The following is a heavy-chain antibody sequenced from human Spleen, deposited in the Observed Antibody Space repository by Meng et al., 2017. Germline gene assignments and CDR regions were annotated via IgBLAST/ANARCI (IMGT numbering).Heavy chain of an antibody. CDR1: GFTFSTYT. CDR3: AKSSRGSSCQPPEEDY. D-gene: IGHD6-13*01. Sequence: GESLKISCAASGFTFSTYTMNWVRQAPGKGLQWVSSISGSSTYIYYIESVNGRFTVSSDNSKNSLYVQMNSLRAEDTAVYFCAKSSRGSSCQPPEEDYWGQGTLVTVSS. CDR2: ISGSSTYI. V-gene: IGHV3-21*01. J-gene: IGHJ4*02.